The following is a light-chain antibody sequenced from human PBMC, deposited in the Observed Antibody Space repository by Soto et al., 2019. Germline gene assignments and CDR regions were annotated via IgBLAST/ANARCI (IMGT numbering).Light chain of an antibody. CDR3: AAWDDSRDGRVV. Sequence: QSVLTQPPSASGTPGQRVTISCSGSSSNIGSNTVHWYQQLPGSAPKLLIYSNNVRPSAVPDRFSGSISGTSASLAISGLQSEDAADYYCAAWDDSRDGRVVFGGGTKLTVL. V-gene: IGLV1-44*01. CDR2: SNN. CDR1: SSNIGSNT. J-gene: IGLJ2*01.